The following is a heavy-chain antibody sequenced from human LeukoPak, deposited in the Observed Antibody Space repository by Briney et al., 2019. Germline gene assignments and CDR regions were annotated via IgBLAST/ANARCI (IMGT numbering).Heavy chain of an antibody. Sequence: PGGSLRLSCAASGFTFSYYGMHWVRQAPGKGLEWVAFIRYDGKDKYYANSVKGRFTISRDTSRNTVYLQMNSLRAEDTAVYYCARDGGIVPSWGQGTLVTVSS. D-gene: IGHD2-15*01. V-gene: IGHV3-30*02. J-gene: IGHJ5*02. CDR3: ARDGGIVPS. CDR2: IRYDGKDK. CDR1: GFTFSYYG.